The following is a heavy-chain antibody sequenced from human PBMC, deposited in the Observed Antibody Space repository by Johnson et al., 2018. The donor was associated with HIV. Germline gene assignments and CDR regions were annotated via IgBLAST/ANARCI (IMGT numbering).Heavy chain of an antibody. CDR1: GFTFSSYG. Sequence: QVQLVESGGGVVQPGGSLRLSCAASGFTFSSYGMHWVRQAPGKGLEWVAFIRYDGSNKYYADSVKGRFTISRDNSKNTLYLQMNSLRAEDTAVYYCARLTAYCGGDCSGAFDIWGQGTMVTVSS. CDR2: IRYDGSNK. D-gene: IGHD2-21*01. J-gene: IGHJ3*02. CDR3: ARLTAYCGGDCSGAFDI. V-gene: IGHV3-30*02.